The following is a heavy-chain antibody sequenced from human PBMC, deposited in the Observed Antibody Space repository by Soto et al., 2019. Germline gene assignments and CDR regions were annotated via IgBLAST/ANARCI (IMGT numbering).Heavy chain of an antibody. CDR2: INIDGSTT. J-gene: IGHJ4*02. CDR1: GFTFSSYW. CDR3: ARGGRGSDY. Sequence: EVQLVESGGGLVQPGGSLRLSCAASGFTFSSYWMHWVRQAPGKGLVWVSHINIDGSTTNYAGSVKGRFTISRDNAKNTLYLQMNSLXXEDTAVYYCARGGRGSDYWGQGTLVTV. D-gene: IGHD3-10*01. V-gene: IGHV3-74*01.